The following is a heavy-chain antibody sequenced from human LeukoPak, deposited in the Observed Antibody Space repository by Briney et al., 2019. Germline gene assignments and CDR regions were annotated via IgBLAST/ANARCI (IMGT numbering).Heavy chain of an antibody. Sequence: GGSLRLSCAASGFTVSSNYMSWVRQAPGKGLEWVSVIYSGGRTYYADSVKGRFTTSRDNSKNTLYLQMNSLRAEDTAIYYCAKNGDRGAYCTGGTCYPYFYYYMAVWGKGTTVTI. CDR1: GFTVSSNY. V-gene: IGHV3-53*01. CDR3: AKNGDRGAYCTGGTCYPYFYYYMAV. CDR2: IYSGGRT. D-gene: IGHD2-15*01. J-gene: IGHJ6*03.